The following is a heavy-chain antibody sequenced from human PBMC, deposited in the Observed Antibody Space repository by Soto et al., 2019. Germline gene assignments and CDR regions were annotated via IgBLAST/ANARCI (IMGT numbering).Heavy chain of an antibody. CDR2: ISRSGSVI. V-gene: IGHV3-11*01. J-gene: IGHJ4*02. CDR1: VFTCSDYY. CDR3: ASDSYGVDLGH. D-gene: IGHD4-17*01. Sequence: GSLRLSGAASVFTCSDYYMSWIRQAPGKGLEWVSYISRSGSVIYYADSVKGRFTISRDDAKNSLYLQMSSLRAEDTAVYYCASDSYGVDLGHWGQGTLVTVS.